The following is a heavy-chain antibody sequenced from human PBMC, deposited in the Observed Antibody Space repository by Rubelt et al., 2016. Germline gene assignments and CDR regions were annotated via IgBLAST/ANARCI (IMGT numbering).Heavy chain of an antibody. V-gene: IGHV3-15*07. CDR2: IKSKTDGGTT. Sequence: EVQLLESGGGLVQPGGSLRLSCAASGFTFSNAWLNWVRQAPGKGLEWVGRIKSKTDGGTTDYAAPVVVRFTISRDDSKNTLYLQMNSLKTEDTAVYYCTHRSNRGYDSSGYSDDYWGQGTLVTVSS. CDR1: GFTFSNAW. D-gene: IGHD3-22*01. CDR3: THRSNRGYDSSGYSDDY. J-gene: IGHJ4*02.